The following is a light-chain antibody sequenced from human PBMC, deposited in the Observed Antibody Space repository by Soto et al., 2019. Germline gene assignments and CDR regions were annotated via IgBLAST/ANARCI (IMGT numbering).Light chain of an antibody. V-gene: IGKV1-39*01. CDR3: QQSFSTPWT. Sequence: DIQMTQSPSSLSASVGDRVTVTCRASQSISSYLNWYQQKPGKAPNLLIYAASNLQSGVPSRFSGSGSGTDFTLTISSLQPEDFATYYCQQSFSTPWTVGQGTKVE. CDR2: AAS. J-gene: IGKJ1*01. CDR1: QSISSY.